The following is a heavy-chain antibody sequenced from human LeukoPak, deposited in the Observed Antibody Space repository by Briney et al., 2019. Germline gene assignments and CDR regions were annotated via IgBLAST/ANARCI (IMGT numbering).Heavy chain of an antibody. J-gene: IGHJ1*01. CDR1: GGSISSYY. CDR3: ARDSTHCTNGVCYRYFQH. CDR2: IYTSGST. V-gene: IGHV4-4*07. Sequence: PSETLSLTCTVSGGSISSYYWSWIRQPAGKGLEWIGRIYTSGSTNYNPSLKSRVTMSVGTSKNQFSLKLSSVTAADTAVYYCARDSTHCTNGVCYRYFQHWGQGTLVTVSS. D-gene: IGHD2-8*01.